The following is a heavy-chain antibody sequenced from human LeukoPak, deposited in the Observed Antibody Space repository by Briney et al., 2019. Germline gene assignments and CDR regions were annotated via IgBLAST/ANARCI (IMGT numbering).Heavy chain of an antibody. V-gene: IGHV4-59*01. CDR1: GGSISSYY. CDR2: IYYSGST. Sequence: SETLSLTCTASGGSISSYYWSWIRQPPGKGLEWIGYIYYSGSTNYNPSLKSRVTISVDTSKNQFSLKLSSVTAADTAVYYCARGRSGYSYVHDAFDIWGQGTMVTVSS. J-gene: IGHJ3*02. CDR3: ARGRSGYSYVHDAFDI. D-gene: IGHD5-18*01.